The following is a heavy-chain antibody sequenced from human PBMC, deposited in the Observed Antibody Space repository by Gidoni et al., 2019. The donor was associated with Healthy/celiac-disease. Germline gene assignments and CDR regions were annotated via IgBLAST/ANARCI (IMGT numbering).Heavy chain of an antibody. CDR3: ARDVGATLFYYYYGMDV. Sequence: EVQLVESGGGLVQPGGSLRLYCAASGFTFSSYSMNWVRQATGKGLEWVSYISSSSSTIYDADSVKGRFTTSRDNAKNSLYLQMNSLRAEDTAVYYCARDVGATLFYYYYGMDVWGQGTTVTVSS. D-gene: IGHD1-26*01. CDR1: GFTFSSYS. J-gene: IGHJ6*02. CDR2: ISSSSSTI. V-gene: IGHV3-48*01.